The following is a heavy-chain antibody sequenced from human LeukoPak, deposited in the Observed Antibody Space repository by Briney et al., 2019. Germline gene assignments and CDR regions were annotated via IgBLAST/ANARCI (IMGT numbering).Heavy chain of an antibody. D-gene: IGHD7-27*01. Sequence: ASQTLSLTCTVSGGSISSYYWSWIRQPPGKGLEWIGYIYYSGSTNYNPSHKSRVTISVDTSKNQFSLKLSSVTAADTAVYYCARVGETGDFDYWGQGTLVTVSS. CDR2: IYYSGST. J-gene: IGHJ4*02. CDR3: ARVGETGDFDY. V-gene: IGHV4-59*01. CDR1: GGSISSYY.